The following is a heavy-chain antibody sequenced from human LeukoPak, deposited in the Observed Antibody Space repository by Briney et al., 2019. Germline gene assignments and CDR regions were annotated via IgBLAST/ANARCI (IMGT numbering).Heavy chain of an antibody. Sequence: GSLRLSCAASEFTFSSYDIHWVRQATGKGLEWVSGIGTAGEIYYPGSVKGRFTISRENAKNSLYLQMNSLRAGDTAVYYCARAAYSSTWYSRYFDLWGRGTLVTVSS. V-gene: IGHV3-13*01. CDR3: ARAAYSSTWYSRYFDL. CDR2: IGTAGEI. CDR1: EFTFSSYD. J-gene: IGHJ2*01. D-gene: IGHD6-13*01.